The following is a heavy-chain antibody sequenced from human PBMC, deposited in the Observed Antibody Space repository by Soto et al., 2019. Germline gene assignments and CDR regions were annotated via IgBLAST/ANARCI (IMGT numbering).Heavy chain of an antibody. CDR3: ARGSFSSSSSWFDP. CDR2: IYYSGRT. CDR1: GGSISSGGYY. V-gene: IGHV4-31*03. J-gene: IGHJ5*02. D-gene: IGHD6-6*01. Sequence: LALTCTVSGGSISSGGYYWSWIRQHPGKGLEWIGYIYYSGRTYYNPSLHSRVSIAVDTTENQFSLKLTSVTAADTSVYYCARGSFSSSSSWFDPWGRGTLVTVSS.